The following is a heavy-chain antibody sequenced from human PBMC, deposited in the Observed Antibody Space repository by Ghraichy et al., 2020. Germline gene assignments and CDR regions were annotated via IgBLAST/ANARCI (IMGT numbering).Heavy chain of an antibody. CDR3: ARAPELQYNCKYAGAFCL. CDR1: GGSISSYY. Sequence: SETLSLTCTVSGGSISSYYWSWIRQPPGKGLEYIGYIYYSGSTNYNPSLKSRVTISVDTSRNQFSLKLTSVTAADTALYYCARAPELQYNCKYAGAFCLWGQGAMVTVPS. J-gene: IGHJ3*01. D-gene: IGHD1-20*01. V-gene: IGHV4-59*01. CDR2: IYYSGST.